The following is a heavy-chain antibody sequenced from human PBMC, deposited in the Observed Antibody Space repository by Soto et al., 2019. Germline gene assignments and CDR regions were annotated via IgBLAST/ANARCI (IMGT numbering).Heavy chain of an antibody. D-gene: IGHD4-17*01. CDR1: GGSINTNIYY. CDR2: ISYTGST. J-gene: IGHJ5*02. Sequence: SETLSLTCTVSGGSINTNIYYWGWIRQSPEKGLEWIGSISYTGSTFYNPSLRSRVTISVDTFMNQFSLKLNSVTAADTAVFYCARHIRNDHGDPNWFDPWGQGILVTVSS. V-gene: IGHV4-39*01. CDR3: ARHIRNDHGDPNWFDP.